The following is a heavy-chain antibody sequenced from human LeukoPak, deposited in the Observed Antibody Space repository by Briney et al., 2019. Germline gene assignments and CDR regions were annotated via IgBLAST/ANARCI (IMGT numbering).Heavy chain of an antibody. V-gene: IGHV4-39*01. D-gene: IGHD2-2*01. J-gene: IGHJ5*02. CDR3: ARQNRVVPAATGWFDP. CDR1: GVSFSGGSYY. Sequence: SETLSLTCTVSGVSFSGGSYYWGWVRQSPGKGLEWIGNIYYTGSTSYNPSLSSRVTISVDTSKNHYSLKLTSVTAADTAVYYCARQNRVVPAATGWFDPWGQGTLVTVSS. CDR2: IYYTGST.